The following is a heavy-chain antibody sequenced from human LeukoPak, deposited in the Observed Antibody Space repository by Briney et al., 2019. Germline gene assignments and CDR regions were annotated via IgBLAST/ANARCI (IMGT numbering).Heavy chain of an antibody. V-gene: IGHV3-74*01. CDR3: ARRGEDYYDSSGYYFGAYDI. CDR1: GFTFSSYW. D-gene: IGHD3-22*01. CDR2: IKNDGSST. J-gene: IGHJ3*02. Sequence: PGGSLRLSCAASGFTFSSYWMHWVRQAPGKGLVWVSRIKNDGSSTNYADSVKGRFTISRDEAKNTLYLQMNSLRAEDMAVYYCARRGEDYYDSSGYYFGAYDIWGQGTMVTVSS.